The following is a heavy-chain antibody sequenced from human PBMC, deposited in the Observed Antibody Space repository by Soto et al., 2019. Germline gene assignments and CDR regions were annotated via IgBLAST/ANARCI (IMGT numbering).Heavy chain of an antibody. CDR3: AREGYCSGGSCYSRTLDY. CDR2: INHSGST. J-gene: IGHJ4*02. CDR1: GGSFSGYY. V-gene: IGHV4-34*01. D-gene: IGHD2-15*01. Sequence: AVYGGSFSGYYLSWIRQPPGKGLEWIGEINHSGSTNYNPSLKSRVTMSVDTSKNQFSLKLSSVTAADTAVYYCAREGYCSGGSCYSRTLDYWGQGTLVTVSS.